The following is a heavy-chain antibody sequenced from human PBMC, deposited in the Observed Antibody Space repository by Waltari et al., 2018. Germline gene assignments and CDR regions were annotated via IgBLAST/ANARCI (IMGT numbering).Heavy chain of an antibody. Sequence: QVQLQESGPGLVKPSETLSLSCTVSGGSISSSNYYWGWIRQSPGKGLEWIESIDYSGRTYYNPSLKSRVTISVDTSKNQFFLKLSSVTAADTAVYYCTRHRSNYYDSSGYYFAFDIWCQGTMVTVSS. CDR3: TRHRSNYYDSSGYYFAFDI. CDR1: GGSISSSNYY. V-gene: IGHV4-39*01. CDR2: IDYSGRT. D-gene: IGHD3-22*01. J-gene: IGHJ3*02.